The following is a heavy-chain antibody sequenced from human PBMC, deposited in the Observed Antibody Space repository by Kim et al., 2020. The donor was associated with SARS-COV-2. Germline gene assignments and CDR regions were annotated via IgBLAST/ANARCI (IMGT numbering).Heavy chain of an antibody. CDR2: IYSGGST. CDR3: ARDNEWWREGYYYYYGMDV. Sequence: GGSLRLSCAASGFTVSSNYMSWVRQAPGKGLEWVSVIYSGGSTYYADSVKGRFTISRDNSKNTLYLQMNSLRAEDTAVYYCARDNEWWREGYYYYYGMDVWGQGTTVTVSS. V-gene: IGHV3-53*01. J-gene: IGHJ6*02. CDR1: GFTVSSNY. D-gene: IGHD2-15*01.